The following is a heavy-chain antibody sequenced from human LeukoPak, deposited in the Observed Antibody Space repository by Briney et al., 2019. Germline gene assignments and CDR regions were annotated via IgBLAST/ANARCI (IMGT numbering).Heavy chain of an antibody. D-gene: IGHD6-19*01. J-gene: IGHJ4*02. CDR3: ARVDSRALWLVQGGRDFDY. CDR2: ISAYNGNT. Sequence: EASVKVSCQASGYTFTSYGISWVRQAPGQGLEWMGWISAYNGNTNYAQKLQGRVTMTTDTSTSTAYMELRSLRSDETAVYYCARVDSRALWLVQGGRDFDYWGQGTLVTVSS. CDR1: GYTFTSYG. V-gene: IGHV1-18*01.